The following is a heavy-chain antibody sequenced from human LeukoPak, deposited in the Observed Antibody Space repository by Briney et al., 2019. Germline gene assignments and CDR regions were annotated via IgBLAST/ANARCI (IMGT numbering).Heavy chain of an antibody. CDR2: VSGSGGGT. CDR1: GFTFSSYA. J-gene: IGHJ4*02. Sequence: PGGSLRLSCVASGFTFSSYAMSWVRQAPGKGLDWVSDVSGSGGGTYYADSVKGRFTISRDNSKNTLYLQMNSLRAEDTAVYYCARVAHSRSGSYRPYYFDYWGQGTLVTVSS. CDR3: ARVAHSRSGSYRPYYFDY. D-gene: IGHD3-10*01. V-gene: IGHV3-23*01.